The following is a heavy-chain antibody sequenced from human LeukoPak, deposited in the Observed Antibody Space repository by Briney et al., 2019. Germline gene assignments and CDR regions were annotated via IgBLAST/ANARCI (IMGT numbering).Heavy chain of an antibody. CDR2: INPNSGGT. CDR1: GYTFTGYY. V-gene: IGHV1-2*02. J-gene: IGHJ4*02. Sequence: ASVKVSCKASGYTFTGYYMHWVRQAPGQGLEWMGWINPNSGGTNYVQKFQGRVTMTRDTSISTAYMELSRLRSDGTAVYYCARRGIRQQLVLWGQGTLVTVSS. D-gene: IGHD6-13*01. CDR3: ARRGIRQQLVL.